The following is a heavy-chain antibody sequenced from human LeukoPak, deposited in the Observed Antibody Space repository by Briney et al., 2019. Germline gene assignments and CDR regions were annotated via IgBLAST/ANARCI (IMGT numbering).Heavy chain of an antibody. CDR3: ARERSYRYPEYFQH. D-gene: IGHD3-16*02. CDR1: GFTFSSYT. CDR2: ISYDGSNK. J-gene: IGHJ1*01. V-gene: IGHV3-30-3*01. Sequence: PGGSLRLSCAASGFTFSSYTLHWVRQAPGKGLEWVALISYDGSNKYFADSVKGRFTISRDNSKNTLYLQMNSLRAEDTAVYYCARERSYRYPEYFQHWGQGTLVTVSS.